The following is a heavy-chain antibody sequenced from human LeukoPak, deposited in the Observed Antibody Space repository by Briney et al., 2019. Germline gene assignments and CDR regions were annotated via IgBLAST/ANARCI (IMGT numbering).Heavy chain of an antibody. CDR3: ARRVDSSWYNWFDP. Sequence: SETLSLTCAVYGGSFSGYYWSWIRQPPGKGLEWIGYIYYSGSTNYNPSLKSRVTISVDTSKNQLSLKLSSVTAADTAVYYCARRVDSSWYNWFDPWGQGTLVTVSS. CDR1: GGSFSGYY. J-gene: IGHJ5*02. D-gene: IGHD6-13*01. CDR2: IYYSGST. V-gene: IGHV4-59*08.